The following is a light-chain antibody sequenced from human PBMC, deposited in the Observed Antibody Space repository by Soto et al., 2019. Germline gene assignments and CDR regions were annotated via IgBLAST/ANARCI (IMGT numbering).Light chain of an antibody. CDR2: GNS. CDR1: SSNIGAGHD. CDR3: QSYDSSLSAL. J-gene: IGLJ3*02. V-gene: IGLV1-40*01. Sequence: QAVVTQPPSVTGAPGQRVTISCTGSSSNIGAGHDVHWYQQLPGTAPKLLIYGNSNRPSGVPDRFSGSKSGTSASLAITGLHAEDEADYYCQSYDSSLSALFGGGTKLTVL.